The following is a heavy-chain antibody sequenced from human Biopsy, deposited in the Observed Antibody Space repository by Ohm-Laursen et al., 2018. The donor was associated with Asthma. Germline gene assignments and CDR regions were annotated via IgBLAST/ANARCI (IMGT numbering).Heavy chain of an antibody. CDR1: GGTFNTYV. J-gene: IGHJ4*02. D-gene: IGHD2-2*01. CDR3: ARKAGSCISRTCYSLDF. Sequence: SVKVSCKTLGGTFNTYVIGWVRQAPGQGLEWMGGINSVFGTTTYPQKFQDRVTITADDSTSTAYMELSSLRSEDTAVYYCARKAGSCISRTCYSLDFWGRGTLVTVSS. V-gene: IGHV1-69*13. CDR2: INSVFGTT.